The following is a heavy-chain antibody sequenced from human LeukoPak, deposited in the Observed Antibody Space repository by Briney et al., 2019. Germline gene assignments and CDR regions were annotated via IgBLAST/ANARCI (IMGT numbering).Heavy chain of an antibody. CDR2: ISSSSSYI. V-gene: IGHV3-21*01. Sequence: SGGSLRLSCAASGFTFSSYSMNWVRQAPGKGLEWVSSISSSSSYIYYADSVKGRFTISRDNAKNSLYLQMNSLRAEDTAVYYCARRLGGSGSKTSYYFDYWGQGTLVTVSS. CDR3: ARRLGGSGSKTSYYFDY. J-gene: IGHJ4*02. D-gene: IGHD3-10*01. CDR1: GFTFSSYS.